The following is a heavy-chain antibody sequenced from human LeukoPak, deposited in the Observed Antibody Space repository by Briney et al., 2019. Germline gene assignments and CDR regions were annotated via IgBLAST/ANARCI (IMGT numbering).Heavy chain of an antibody. CDR2: ISSTSSTI. J-gene: IGHJ4*02. V-gene: IGHV3-48*02. Sequence: PGGSLRLSCAASGFTFSSYSMNWVRQAPGKGLEWVSYISSTSSTIYYADSVKGRFTISRDNAENSLYLQMKSLRDEDTAVYYCAKDGYKWNFDNWGQGTPVTVSS. D-gene: IGHD5-24*01. CDR3: AKDGYKWNFDN. CDR1: GFTFSSYS.